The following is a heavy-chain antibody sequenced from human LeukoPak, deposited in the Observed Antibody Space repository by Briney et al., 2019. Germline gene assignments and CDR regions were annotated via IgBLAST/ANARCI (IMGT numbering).Heavy chain of an antibody. J-gene: IGHJ6*02. CDR3: ARDVYSSGWPYYYGMDV. CDR2: IIPIFGTA. V-gene: IGHV1-69*01. CDR1: GGTFSSYA. Sequence: VASVKVSCKASGGTFSSYAISWVRQAPGQGLEWMGGIIPIFGTANYAQKFQGRVTITADESTSAAYMELSSLRSEDTAVYYCARDVYSSGWPYYYGMDVWGQGTTVTVSS. D-gene: IGHD6-19*01.